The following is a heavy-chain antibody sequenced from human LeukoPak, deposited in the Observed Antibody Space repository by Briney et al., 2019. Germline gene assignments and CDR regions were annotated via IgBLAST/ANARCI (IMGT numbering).Heavy chain of an antibody. V-gene: IGHV4-31*03. CDR1: GGSISSGGYY. D-gene: IGHD3-22*01. J-gene: IGHJ6*03. CDR2: IYYSGST. Sequence: SETLSLTCTVSGGSISSGGYYWSWIRQHPGKGLEWIGYIYYSGSTYYNPSLKSRVTISVDTSKNQFSLKLSSVTAADTAVYYCARTVGDSSGYYFVYYYYYYMDVWAKGPRSPSP. CDR3: ARTVGDSSGYYFVYYYYYYMDV.